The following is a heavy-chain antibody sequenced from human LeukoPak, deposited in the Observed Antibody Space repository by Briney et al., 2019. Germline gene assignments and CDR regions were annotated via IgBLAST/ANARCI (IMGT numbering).Heavy chain of an antibody. CDR1: GGSITSYF. D-gene: IGHD3-3*01. V-gene: IGHV4-59*12. CDR2: IYHSGTT. CDR3: ARGIPHPRSITIFGVVRTALDY. Sequence: SETLSLTCTVAGGSITSYFWTWIRQPPGKGLEWIGYIYHSGTTNYNPSLRGRVTISADTSKNQFSLRLSSVTAADTAVYYCARGIPHPRSITIFGVVRTALDYWGQGTLVTVSS. J-gene: IGHJ4*02.